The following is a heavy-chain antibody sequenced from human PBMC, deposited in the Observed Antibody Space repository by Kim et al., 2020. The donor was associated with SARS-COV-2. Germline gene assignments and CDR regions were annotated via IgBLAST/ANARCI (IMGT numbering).Heavy chain of an antibody. CDR1: GFIFNNYA. CDR2: ISYDGINQ. CDR3: AKDELNSVRGAFDH. D-gene: IGHD3-10*01. J-gene: IGHJ4*02. V-gene: IGHV3-30*18. Sequence: GGSLRLSCAASGFIFNNYAMHWVRQAPARGLEWVAVISYDGINQYYADSVKGRFTISRDSSEKTVSLQMHSLRVEDTAVYYCAKDELNSVRGAFDHWGQGTLVTVSS.